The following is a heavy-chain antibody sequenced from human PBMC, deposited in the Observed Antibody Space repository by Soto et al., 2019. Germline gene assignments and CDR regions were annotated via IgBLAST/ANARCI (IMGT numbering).Heavy chain of an antibody. CDR2: ISYSGRT. CDR1: GGSMSSHY. V-gene: IGHV4-59*11. J-gene: IGHJ4*02. Sequence: PSETLSLTCTVSGGSMSSHYWTWLRQSPGKGLEWIGYISYSGRTYYNPSLKSRVSISSDTSKNQFSLRRQCMMAAAAAAEYCGIADPAASVGYWGQGTLVTVSS. D-gene: IGHD2-2*01. CDR3: GIADPAASVGY.